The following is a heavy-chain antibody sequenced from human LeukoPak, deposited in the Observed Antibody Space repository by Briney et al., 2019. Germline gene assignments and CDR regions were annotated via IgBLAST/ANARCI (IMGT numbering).Heavy chain of an antibody. CDR3: AKIVGATQSALFDY. CDR1: GGSISSGGYS. V-gene: IGHV4-30-2*01. D-gene: IGHD1-26*01. CDR2: IYHIGST. Sequence: PSQTLSLTCAVSGGSISSGGYSWSWIRQPPGKGLEWIGYIYHIGSTYYNPSLKSRVTISVDRSKNQFSLKLSSVTAADTAVYYCAKIVGATQSALFDYWGQGTLVTVSS. J-gene: IGHJ4*02.